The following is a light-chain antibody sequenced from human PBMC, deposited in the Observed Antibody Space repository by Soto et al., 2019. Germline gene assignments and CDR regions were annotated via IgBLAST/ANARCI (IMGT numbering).Light chain of an antibody. J-gene: IGKJ5*01. V-gene: IGKV1-27*01. Sequence: IQRTQPPSSLSVAVGRGVSSTCGAGQGINNDLAWSQQEPAKVPKVLTYAASPLQPAVPSPFTGSGSGPDFPLTITSLQPHDIATYSSQNYASDPIASGQGTRLEIK. CDR1: QGINND. CDR2: AAS. CDR3: QNYASDPIA.